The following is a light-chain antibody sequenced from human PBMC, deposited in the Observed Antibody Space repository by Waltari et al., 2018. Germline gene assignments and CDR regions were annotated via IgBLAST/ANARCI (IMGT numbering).Light chain of an antibody. V-gene: IGLV2-14*01. J-gene: IGLJ1*01. Sequence: QSALTQPASVSGSPGQSITLSCTGTSSDGGGSKYVSWYQQHPGKAPKVMIYDVSKRPSGVSNRFSGSKSGNTASLTISGLQAEDEADYYCSSYTSSNTYVFGTGTKVTVL. CDR3: SSYTSSNTYV. CDR2: DVS. CDR1: SSDGGGSKY.